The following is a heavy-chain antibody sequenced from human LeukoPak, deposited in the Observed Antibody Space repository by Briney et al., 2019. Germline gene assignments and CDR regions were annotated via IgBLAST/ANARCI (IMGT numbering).Heavy chain of an antibody. Sequence: ASVKVSCKASGYTFTGYYTHWVRQAPGQGLEWMGWINPNSGGTNYAQKFQGRVTMTRDTSISTAYMELSRLRSDATAVYYCARGMLDTAMVPHIWGQGTMVTVSS. V-gene: IGHV1-2*02. D-gene: IGHD5-18*01. CDR1: GYTFTGYY. CDR2: INPNSGGT. CDR3: ARGMLDTAMVPHI. J-gene: IGHJ3*02.